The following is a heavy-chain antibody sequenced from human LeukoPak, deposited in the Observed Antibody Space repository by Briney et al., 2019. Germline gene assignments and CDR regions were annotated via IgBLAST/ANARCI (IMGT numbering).Heavy chain of an antibody. CDR1: GITFSSYA. D-gene: IGHD2-15*01. J-gene: IGHJ4*02. CDR3: AKLGGYCSGGSCYDFDY. V-gene: IGHV3-23*01. CDR2: ISGSGAGT. Sequence: GGSLRLSCAASGITFSSYAMSWVRQAPGKGLEWVSAISGSGAGTYYADSVKGRFTISRDNSKNMLYLQMNSLRAEDTAIYYCAKLGGYCSGGSCYDFDYWGQGTLVTVSS.